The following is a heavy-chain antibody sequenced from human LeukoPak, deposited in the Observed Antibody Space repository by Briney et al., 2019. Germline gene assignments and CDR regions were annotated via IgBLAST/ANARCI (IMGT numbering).Heavy chain of an antibody. Sequence: GGSLRLFCAASGFTFSTYWMSWVRQAPGKGLEWVANIKQGGSEKYYVDSVKGRFTISRDNAKNSLYLQMNSLRAEDTAMYYCARDSAGNDYWGQGTLVTVSS. CDR3: ARDSAGNDY. V-gene: IGHV3-7*01. CDR2: IKQGGSEK. D-gene: IGHD6-13*01. CDR1: GFTFSTYW. J-gene: IGHJ4*02.